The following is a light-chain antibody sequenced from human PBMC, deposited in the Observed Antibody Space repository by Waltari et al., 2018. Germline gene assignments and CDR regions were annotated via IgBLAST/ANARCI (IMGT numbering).Light chain of an antibody. CDR3: QHNYISPPT. Sequence: DIQMTQSPSSLSASVGDRVTITCRASQSIGTSLNWYQQKPGKAPKFLIYAASTLQSGVPSRFSGSGSGTDFTLTISSLQPEDFATYYCQHNYISPPTFGQGTKVEIK. J-gene: IGKJ1*01. CDR2: AAS. CDR1: QSIGTS. V-gene: IGKV1-39*01.